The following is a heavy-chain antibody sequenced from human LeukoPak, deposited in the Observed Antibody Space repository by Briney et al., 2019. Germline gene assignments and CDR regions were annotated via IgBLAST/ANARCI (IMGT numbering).Heavy chain of an antibody. J-gene: IGHJ3*01. CDR2: VSAYNGNT. Sequence: ASVKVSCKASGYTFTNYGIIWVRQAPGQGLEWMGWVSAYNGNTNYVQKVRDRVTMTTDTSTTTAYMELRSLRSDDMAVYYCARGSLCGGSYYTPGKSCAFDFWGQGTMVTVSS. V-gene: IGHV1-18*03. CDR3: ARGSLCGGSYYTPGKSCAFDF. CDR1: GYTFTNYG. D-gene: IGHD1-26*01.